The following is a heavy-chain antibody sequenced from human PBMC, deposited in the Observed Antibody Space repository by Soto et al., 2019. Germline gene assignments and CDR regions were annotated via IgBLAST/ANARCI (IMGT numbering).Heavy chain of an antibody. J-gene: IGHJ4*02. D-gene: IGHD2-2*01. CDR1: GFTFSSYS. CDR3: ARDRCSSTSCYNFDY. CDR2: ISSSSSTI. Sequence: EVQLVESGGGLVQPGGSLRLSCAASGFTFSSYSMNWVRQAPGKGLEWVSYISSSSSTIYYADSVKGRFTISQDNAKNSLYLQMNSLRAGDTAVYYCARDRCSSTSCYNFDYWGQGTLVTVSS. V-gene: IGHV3-48*01.